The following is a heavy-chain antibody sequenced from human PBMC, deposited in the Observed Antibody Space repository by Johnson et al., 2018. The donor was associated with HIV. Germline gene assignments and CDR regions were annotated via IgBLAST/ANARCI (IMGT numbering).Heavy chain of an antibody. D-gene: IGHD2-8*01. CDR2: IKQDGSEK. Sequence: VQLVESVGGLVQAGGSLRLSCSASGFTFSSYWMSWVRQAPGKGLEWVANIKQDGSEKYYVDSVKGRFTISRDNAKNSLYLQMNSLRAEDTAVYYCARALGLEVCAFDIWGQGTMVTVSS. CDR3: ARALGLEVCAFDI. J-gene: IGHJ3*02. V-gene: IGHV3-7*05. CDR1: GFTFSSYW.